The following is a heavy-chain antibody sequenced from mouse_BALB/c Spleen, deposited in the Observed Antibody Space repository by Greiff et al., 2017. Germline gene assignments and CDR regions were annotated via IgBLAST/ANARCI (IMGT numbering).Heavy chain of an antibody. J-gene: IGHJ4*01. V-gene: IGHV5-4*02. CDR3: ARAEGAYAMDY. CDR1: GFTFSDYY. Sequence: DVMLVESGGGLVKPGGSLTLSCAASGFTFSDYYMYWVRQTPEKRLEWVATISDGGSYTYYPDSVKGRFTIYRDNAKNNLYLQMSSLKSEDTAMYYCARAEGAYAMDYWGQGTSVTVSS. CDR2: ISDGGSYT.